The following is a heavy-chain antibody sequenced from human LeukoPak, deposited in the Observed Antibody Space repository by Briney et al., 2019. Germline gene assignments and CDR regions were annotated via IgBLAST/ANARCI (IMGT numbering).Heavy chain of an antibody. CDR1: GGSLSSYY. CDR2: IYYSGST. Sequence: SQTLSLTCTVSGGSLSSYYWSWIRQPPGKGLEWIGYIYYSGSTNYNPSLKSRVTISVDTSKNQFSLKLSSVTAADTAVYYCARGPYSGSYLDYWGQGTLVTVSS. D-gene: IGHD1-26*01. CDR3: ARGPYSGSYLDY. J-gene: IGHJ4*02. V-gene: IGHV4-59*01.